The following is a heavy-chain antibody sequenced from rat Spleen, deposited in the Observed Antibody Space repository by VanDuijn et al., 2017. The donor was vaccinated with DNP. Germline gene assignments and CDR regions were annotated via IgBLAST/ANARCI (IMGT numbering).Heavy chain of an antibody. Sequence: EVQLVESGGGLVQPGRSLKLSCAASGFTFSYYGMAWIRQVPGKGLEWLGAITGSGGGTYYSGSVKGRFTISRDNAKSSLYLQMDSLRSEDTATYYCTTDFERGYWGQGVMVTVSS. V-gene: IGHV5-19*01. CDR2: ITGSGGGT. CDR1: GFTFSYYG. J-gene: IGHJ2*01. CDR3: TTDFERGY. D-gene: IGHD1-11*01.